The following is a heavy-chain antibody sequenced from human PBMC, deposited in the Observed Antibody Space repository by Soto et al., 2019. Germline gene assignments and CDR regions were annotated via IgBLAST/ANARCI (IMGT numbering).Heavy chain of an antibody. CDR1: GFTFSSYS. Sequence: GGSLRLSCAASGFTFSSYSMNWVRQAPGKGLEWVSSISSSSSYIYYADSVKGRFTISRDNAKNSLYLQMNSLRAEDTAWYYCAREEDIVVVPAAIATAQDAFDIWGQGTMVTVSS. CDR2: ISSSSSYI. J-gene: IGHJ3*02. D-gene: IGHD2-2*01. CDR3: AREEDIVVVPAAIATAQDAFDI. V-gene: IGHV3-21*01.